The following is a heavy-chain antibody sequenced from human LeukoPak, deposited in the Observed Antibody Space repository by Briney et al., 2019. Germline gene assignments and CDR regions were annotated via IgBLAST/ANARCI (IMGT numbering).Heavy chain of an antibody. Sequence: PSETLSLTCTVSGGSISSSSYYWGWIRQPPGKGLEWIGSIYYSGSTYYNPSLKSRVTISVDTSKNQFSLKLSSVTAADTAVYYCARHLHSYGDYFDYWGQGTLVTVSS. V-gene: IGHV4-39*01. CDR2: IYYSGST. CDR3: ARHLHSYGDYFDY. CDR1: GGSISSSSYY. J-gene: IGHJ4*02. D-gene: IGHD5-18*01.